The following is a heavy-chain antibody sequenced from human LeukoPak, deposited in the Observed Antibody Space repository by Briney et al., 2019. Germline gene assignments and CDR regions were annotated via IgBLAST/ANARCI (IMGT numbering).Heavy chain of an antibody. CDR3: ARARYDFWSGYYTYYGMDV. J-gene: IGHJ6*02. V-gene: IGHV4-59*01. CDR2: IYYSGST. D-gene: IGHD3-3*01. Sequence: SETLSLTCTVSGGSISSYYWSWIRQPQGKGLEWIGYIYYSGSTNYNPSLKSRVTISVDTSKNQFSLKLSSVTAADTAVYYCARARYDFWSGYYTYYGMDVWGQGTTVTVSS. CDR1: GGSISSYY.